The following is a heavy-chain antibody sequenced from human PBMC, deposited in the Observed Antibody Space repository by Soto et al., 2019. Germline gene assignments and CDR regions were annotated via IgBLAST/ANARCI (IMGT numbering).Heavy chain of an antibody. V-gene: IGHV3-23*01. CDR3: AKSPLKFEGSYFDY. CDR2: ISGSGGST. D-gene: IGHD3-10*01. J-gene: IGHJ4*02. CDR1: GFTFTHYP. Sequence: EVQVLDSGGGLVQPGGYLRLYCAASGFTFTHYPMAWVRPAPAKGLEWVSTISGSGGSTFYADSVKGRFTISRDNSKNTVHLHMTSLRVEDSAVYYCAKSPLKFEGSYFDYWGQGSLVTVSS.